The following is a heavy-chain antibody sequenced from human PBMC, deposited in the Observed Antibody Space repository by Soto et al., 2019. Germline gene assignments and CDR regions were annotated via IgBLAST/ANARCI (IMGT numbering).Heavy chain of an antibody. Sequence: QVQLVASGGGVVQPGRSLRLSCAASGFTFSSYGMHWVRQAPGKGLEWVAVISYDGSNKYSADSAKGRFTISRDNSKNTLYLEMNSLRAEDTAVYYCAKFGAPIAPGSRGGDYYYFGMDVWGQGTTVTVSS. J-gene: IGHJ6*02. CDR2: ISYDGSNK. CDR1: GFTFSSYG. V-gene: IGHV3-30*18. CDR3: AKFGAPIAPGSRGGDYYYFGMDV. D-gene: IGHD6-25*01.